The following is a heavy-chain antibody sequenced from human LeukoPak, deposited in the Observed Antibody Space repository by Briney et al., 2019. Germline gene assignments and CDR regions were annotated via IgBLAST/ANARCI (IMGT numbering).Heavy chain of an antibody. D-gene: IGHD3-22*01. Sequence: PGGSLRLSCAASGFTFSSYAMSWVRQAPGKGPECVSAISGSGGSTYYADSVKGRFTISRDNSKNTLYLQMNSLRAEDTAVYYCAINRLYYYDSSGSAYYFDYWGQGTLVTVSS. CDR2: ISGSGGST. J-gene: IGHJ4*02. CDR1: GFTFSSYA. V-gene: IGHV3-23*01. CDR3: AINRLYYYDSSGSAYYFDY.